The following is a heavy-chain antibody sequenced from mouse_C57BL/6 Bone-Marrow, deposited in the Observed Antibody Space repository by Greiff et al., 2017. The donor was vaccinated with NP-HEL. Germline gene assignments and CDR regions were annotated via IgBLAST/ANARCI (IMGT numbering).Heavy chain of an antibody. V-gene: IGHV10-1*01. D-gene: IGHD1-1*01. J-gene: IGHJ1*03. CDR1: GFSFNTYA. Sequence: EVKLVESGGGLVQPKGSLKLSCAASGFSFNTYAMNWVRQAPGKGLEWVARIRSKSNNYATYYADSVKDRFTISRDDSESMLYLQMNNLKTEDTAMYYCVRNLYYYGSDWYFDVWGTGTTVTVSS. CDR3: VRNLYYYGSDWYFDV. CDR2: IRSKSNNYAT.